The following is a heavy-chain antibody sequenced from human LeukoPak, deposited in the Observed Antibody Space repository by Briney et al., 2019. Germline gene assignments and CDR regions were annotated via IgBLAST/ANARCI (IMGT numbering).Heavy chain of an antibody. CDR3: ARGAPVLRFLEWLFPVYYYGMDV. D-gene: IGHD3-3*01. CDR2: ISAYNGNT. J-gene: IGHJ6*02. CDR1: GYTFTSYG. Sequence: ASVKVSCKVSGYTFTSYGISWVRQAPGQGLEWMGWISAYNGNTNYAQKLQGRVTMTTDTSTSTAYMELRSLRSDDTAVYYCARGAPVLRFLEWLFPVYYYGMDVWGQGTTVTVSS. V-gene: IGHV1-18*01.